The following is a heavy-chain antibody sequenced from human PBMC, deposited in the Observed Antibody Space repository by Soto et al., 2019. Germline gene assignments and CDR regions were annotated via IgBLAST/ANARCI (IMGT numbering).Heavy chain of an antibody. J-gene: IGHJ2*01. CDR2: MSNSGST. V-gene: IGHV4-59*08. CDR3: VRHATDHRGNAEDWYFDL. CDR1: GASISSYY. D-gene: IGHD2-15*01. Sequence: QVQLQESGPGLVRPSETLSLTCTVSGASISSYYWTWVRQPPGKGLEWIGYMSNSGSTNYTPSFKSRVTMSVDTSKNQFSLKLSSVTAADTAVYYCVRHATDHRGNAEDWYFDLWGRGTLVTVSS.